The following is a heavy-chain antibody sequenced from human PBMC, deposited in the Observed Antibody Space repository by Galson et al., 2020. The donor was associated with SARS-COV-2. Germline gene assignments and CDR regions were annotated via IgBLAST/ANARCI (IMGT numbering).Heavy chain of an antibody. J-gene: IGHJ4*02. Sequence: SETLSLTCTVSGGPTSSSYWSWIRQPPGKGLEWIGYIYYSGSTYYNPSLKSRVTISVDTSKNQFSLKLSSVTAADTAVYYCARLGYCSTSRCQPFDYWGQGTLVTVSS. D-gene: IGHD2-2*01. CDR3: ARLGYCSTSRCQPFDY. CDR2: IYYSGST. CDR1: GGPTSSSY. V-gene: IGHV4-59*01.